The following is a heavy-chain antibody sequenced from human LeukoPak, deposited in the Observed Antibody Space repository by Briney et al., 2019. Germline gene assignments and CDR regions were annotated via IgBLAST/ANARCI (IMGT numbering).Heavy chain of an antibody. J-gene: IGHJ6*02. V-gene: IGHV1-18*01. D-gene: IGHD3-22*01. CDR3: ARDDGYYDSSGYYYYYGMDV. CDR1: GGTFSSYA. CDR2: IIAYNGNT. Sequence: ASVKVSCKGSGGTFSSYAISWVQQALGQGLEWMGWIIAYNGNTNYDQKLKGIVTMTTATSTSKDYMELRRLRSDDTAVYYCARDDGYYDSSGYYYYYGMDVWGQGTTVTVSS.